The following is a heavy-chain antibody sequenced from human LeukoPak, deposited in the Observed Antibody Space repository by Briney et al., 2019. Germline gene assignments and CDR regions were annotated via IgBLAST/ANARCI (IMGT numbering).Heavy chain of an antibody. Sequence: PSETLSLTCGVSGGPIDMTNYWSLVRQAPGKGLEWSGEVSHSVTTNYNPSLRSRVAVSLDRANNQFSLSLTSVTAADSAVYYCTRENRPFCPFAYWGQGVLVTVSS. D-gene: IGHD2/OR15-2a*01. CDR1: GGPIDMTNY. CDR3: TRENRPFCPFAY. V-gene: IGHV4-4*02. CDR2: VSHSVTT. J-gene: IGHJ4*02.